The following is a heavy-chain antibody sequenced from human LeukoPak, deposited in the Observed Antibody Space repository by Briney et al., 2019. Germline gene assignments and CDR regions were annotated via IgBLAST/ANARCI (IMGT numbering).Heavy chain of an antibody. CDR1: GFTFSSSW. J-gene: IGHJ4*02. CDR3: ARLLAYNSGGEAFDH. D-gene: IGHD1-20*01. Sequence: GGSLRLSCAASGFTFSSSWMTGVRQAPGKGLEWVASISEDGSEKTSVDSVKGRFTISRDNAQNSLYLRMNSLGAEDTAVYYCARLLAYNSGGEAFDHWGQGALVTVSS. CDR2: ISEDGSEK. V-gene: IGHV3-7*01.